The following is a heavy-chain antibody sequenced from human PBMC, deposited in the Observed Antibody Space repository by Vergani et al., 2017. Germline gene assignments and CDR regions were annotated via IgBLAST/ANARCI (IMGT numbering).Heavy chain of an antibody. Sequence: QVQLQESGPGLVKPSETLSLTCTVSGGSISSYYWSWIRQPPGKGLEWIGYIYYSGSTNYNPSLKSRVTISVDTSISTAYMELSRLRSDDTAVYYCARVRGSSGWYVGGHYYYGMDVWGQGTTVTVSS. V-gene: IGHV4-59*01. CDR2: IYYSGST. CDR3: ARVRGSSGWYVGGHYYYGMDV. D-gene: IGHD6-19*01. CDR1: GGSISSYY. J-gene: IGHJ6*02.